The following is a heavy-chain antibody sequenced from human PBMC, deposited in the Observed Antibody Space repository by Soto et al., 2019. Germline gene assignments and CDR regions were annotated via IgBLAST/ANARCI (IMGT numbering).Heavy chain of an antibody. CDR1: GYRFTSYW. CDR3: ARASYDYIWGSYLSYYYYYMDV. CDR2: IYPGDSDT. D-gene: IGHD3-16*02. J-gene: IGHJ6*03. V-gene: IGHV5-51*01. Sequence: PGESLKISCQGSGYRFTSYWIGWVRQMPGKGLEWMGIIYPGDSDTRYSPSFQGQVTISADKSISTAYLRWSSLKASDTAMYYCARASYDYIWGSYLSYYYYYMDVWGKGTTVTVSS.